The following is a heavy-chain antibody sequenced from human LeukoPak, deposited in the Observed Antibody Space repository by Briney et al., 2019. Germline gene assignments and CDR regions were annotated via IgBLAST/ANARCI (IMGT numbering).Heavy chain of an antibody. V-gene: IGHV3-21*01. CDR3: ARDAITMVRGVISP. Sequence: GGSLRLSCAASGFTFSSYSMNWVRQAPGKGLEWVSSISSSSSYIYYADSVKGRFTISRDNAKNSLYLQMNSLRAEDTSVYYCARDAITMVRGVISPWGQGTLVTVSS. CDR1: GFTFSSYS. CDR2: ISSSSSYI. J-gene: IGHJ5*02. D-gene: IGHD3-10*01.